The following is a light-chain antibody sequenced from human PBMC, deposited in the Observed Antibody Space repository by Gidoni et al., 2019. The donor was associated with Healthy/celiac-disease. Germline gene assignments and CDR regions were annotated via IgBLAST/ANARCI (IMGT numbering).Light chain of an antibody. J-gene: IGKJ1*01. CDR3: QQYNSYPWT. V-gene: IGKV1-5*01. CDR1: QSISSW. CDR2: DA. Sequence: GDRVTITCRASQSISSWLAWYQQKPGKAPKLLIYDASRFSGSGSGTEFTLTISSLQPDDFATYYCQQYNSYPWTFGQGTKVEIK.